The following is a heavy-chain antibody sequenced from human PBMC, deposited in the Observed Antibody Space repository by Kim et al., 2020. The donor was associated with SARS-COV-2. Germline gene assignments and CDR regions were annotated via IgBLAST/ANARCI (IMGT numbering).Heavy chain of an antibody. D-gene: IGHD5-12*01. Sequence: GGSLRLSCAASGFGVSAYYMSWVRQAPGKGLECVSVIHTNSSTYYADSAKGRFTITRHNSTNSLYLQMNSLRAEDTAADYCSTRNRATIDLDYNFYYCG. CDR1: GFGVSAYY. CDR2: IHTNSST. J-gene: IGHJ4*01. CDR3: STRNRATIDLDYNFYY. V-gene: IGHV3-53*01.